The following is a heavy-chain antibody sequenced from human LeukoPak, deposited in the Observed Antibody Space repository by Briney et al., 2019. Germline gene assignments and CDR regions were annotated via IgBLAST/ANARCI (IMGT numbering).Heavy chain of an antibody. J-gene: IGHJ6*03. CDR3: ARGSRPYDSSGYYYYYYYMDV. CDR2: IYYSGST. D-gene: IGHD3-22*01. CDR1: GGSISSYY. Sequence: SETLSLTCTVSGGSISSYYWSWIRQPPGKGLEWIGYIYYSGSTNYNPSLKSRVTISVDTSKNQFSLKLSSVTAADTAVYYCARGSRPYDSSGYYYYYYYMDVWGKGTTVTVSS. V-gene: IGHV4-59*01.